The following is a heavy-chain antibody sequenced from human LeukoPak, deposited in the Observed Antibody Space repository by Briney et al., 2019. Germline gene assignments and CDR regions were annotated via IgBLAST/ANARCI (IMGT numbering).Heavy chain of an antibody. CDR2: INSDGSST. V-gene: IGHV3-74*01. CDR3: ARDGVEYYDFWSGYYLFYYYMDV. CDR1: GFTFSSYW. J-gene: IGHJ6*03. Sequence: PGGSLRLSCAASGFTFSSYWMHWVRQAPGKGLVWVSRINSDGSSTIYADSVKGRFTISRDNAKNTLYLQMSSLRAEDTAVYYCARDGVEYYDFWSGYYLFYYYMDVWGKGTTVTVSS. D-gene: IGHD3-3*01.